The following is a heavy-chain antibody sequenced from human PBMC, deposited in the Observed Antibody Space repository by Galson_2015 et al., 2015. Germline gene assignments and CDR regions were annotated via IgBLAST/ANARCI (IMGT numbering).Heavy chain of an antibody. CDR3: ARVVPDAFDI. J-gene: IGHJ3*02. V-gene: IGHV3-7*01. CDR2: IKQDGSEM. D-gene: IGHD1-26*01. Sequence: SLRLSCAASGFIFSSYWMSWVRQAPGKGLEWVANIKQDGSEMDYVDSVKGRFTISRDNAKNSVSLQMNSLRAEDTAVYYCARVVPDAFDIWGQGTLVTLSS. CDR1: GFIFSSYW.